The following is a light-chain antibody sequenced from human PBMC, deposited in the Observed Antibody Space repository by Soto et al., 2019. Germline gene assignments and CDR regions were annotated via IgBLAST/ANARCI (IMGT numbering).Light chain of an antibody. J-gene: IGLJ2*01. CDR2: EVS. Sequence: QSALTQPASVSGSPGQSITISCTGTRSDVGGYNYVSWYQQHPGKAPKLMIYEVSNRPSGVSNRFSGSKSGNTASLTISGLQAEDEADYYCSSYTSSNPLEGVFGGRTKLTVL. CDR3: SSYTSSNPLEGV. CDR1: RSDVGGYNY. V-gene: IGLV2-14*01.